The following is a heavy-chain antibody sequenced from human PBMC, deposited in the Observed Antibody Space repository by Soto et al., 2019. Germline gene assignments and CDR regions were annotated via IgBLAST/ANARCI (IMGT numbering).Heavy chain of an antibody. Sequence: QVQLVQSGADLKKPRASVKVSCKTSGYTFSGHFLQWVRQAPGAGPEWMGWINPNTGNTKYGQKFEGRVTMTRDMSSSTAYMELTRLTVDDTAVYFCARAGSYCSGGSCSFAYWGQGSLVTVSS. D-gene: IGHD2-15*01. V-gene: IGHV1-2*02. CDR1: GYTFSGHF. CDR3: ARAGSYCSGGSCSFAY. CDR2: INPNTGNT. J-gene: IGHJ4*02.